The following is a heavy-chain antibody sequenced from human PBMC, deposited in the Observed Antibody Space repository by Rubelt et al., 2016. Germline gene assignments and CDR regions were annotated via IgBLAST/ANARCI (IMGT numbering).Heavy chain of an antibody. V-gene: IGHV4-39*07. CDR1: GGSISSSSYC. CDR2: VYSSGRT. D-gene: IGHD3-10*01. Sequence: QLQLQESGPGLVKPSETLSLTCTVSGGSISSSSYCWGWVRQPPGKGLEWIGSVYSSGRTNYNPSLESRVTMLVDTSKNNFSRWVSSVTAADTAVYYCARDRSGWYFDLWGRGTMVSVSS. CDR3: ARDRSGWYFDL. J-gene: IGHJ2*01.